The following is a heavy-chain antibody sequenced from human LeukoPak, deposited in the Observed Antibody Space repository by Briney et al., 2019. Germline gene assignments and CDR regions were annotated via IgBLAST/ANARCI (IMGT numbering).Heavy chain of an antibody. V-gene: IGHV1-69*04. CDR3: ARSIQPGTTGNVAFDI. CDR1: GGTFSSYA. J-gene: IGHJ3*02. CDR2: IIPILGIA. D-gene: IGHD1-7*01. Sequence: GASVKVSCKASGGTFSSYAISWVRQAPGQGLEWMGRIIPILGIANYAQKFQGRVTITADKSTSTAYMELSSLRSEDTAVYYCARSIQPGTTGNVAFDIWGQGKMVNVSS.